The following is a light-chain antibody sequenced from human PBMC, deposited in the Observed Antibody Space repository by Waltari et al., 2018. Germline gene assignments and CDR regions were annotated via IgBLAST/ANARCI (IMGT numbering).Light chain of an antibody. CDR1: QSVSSD. V-gene: IGKV3-11*01. J-gene: IGKJ2*01. CDR2: DTS. Sequence: EIVLTQSPATLSLSPWERATLSCRASQSVSSDLAWYQQKPGQAPMLLIYDTSYRAAGFPARFSGSGSGTDFTLTISSLEPEDFAVYYCQQRSYWPPYTFGQGTKLEI. CDR3: QQRSYWPPYT.